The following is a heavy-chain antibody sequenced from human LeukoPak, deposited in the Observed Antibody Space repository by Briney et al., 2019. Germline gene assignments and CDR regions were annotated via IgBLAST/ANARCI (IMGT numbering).Heavy chain of an antibody. CDR1: GFTFSNYN. J-gene: IGHJ6*03. Sequence: PGGSLRLSCAASGFTFSNYNMNWVRHAPGKGLEWVSSITSSSSYIYYADSVKGRFTISRDNSKNTLYLQMNSLRAEDTAVYYCARCQQDGDYEPYYYYYYMDVWGKGTTVTISS. V-gene: IGHV3-21*01. CDR3: ARCQQDGDYEPYYYYYYMDV. D-gene: IGHD4-17*01. CDR2: ITSSSSYI.